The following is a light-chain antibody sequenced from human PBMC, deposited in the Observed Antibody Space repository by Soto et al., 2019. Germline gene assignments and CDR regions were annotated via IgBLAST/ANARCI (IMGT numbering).Light chain of an antibody. V-gene: IGKV1-39*01. CDR1: QSISSY. Sequence: DIQMTQSPSSLTASVGGRVTVTCRASQSISSYLNWYQQKPGKAPKLLIYGAVNLQSGVPSRFRGSGSGTDFTLTISSLQPEDFATYYCQQSYSSPRTFGGGTKVEIK. J-gene: IGKJ4*01. CDR2: GAV. CDR3: QQSYSSPRT.